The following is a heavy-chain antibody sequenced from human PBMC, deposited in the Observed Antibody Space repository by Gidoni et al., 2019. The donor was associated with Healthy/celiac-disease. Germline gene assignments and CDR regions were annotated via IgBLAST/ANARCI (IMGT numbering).Heavy chain of an antibody. V-gene: IGHV3-33*01. CDR1: GFTFRSHG. CDR2: IWYDGSNK. D-gene: IGHD1-26*01. Sequence: QVQLVESGGGVVQPGRYLRLACAADGFTFRSHGMHWVRQAPGKGLECVAVIWYDGSNKYYADSVKGRFTISRDNSKNTLYLQMNSLRAEDTAVYYCARDGYSGSYYESPCDYWGQGTLVTVSS. J-gene: IGHJ4*02. CDR3: ARDGYSGSYYESPCDY.